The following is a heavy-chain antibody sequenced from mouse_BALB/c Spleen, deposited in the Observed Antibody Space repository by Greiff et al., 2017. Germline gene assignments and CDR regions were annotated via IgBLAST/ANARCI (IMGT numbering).Heavy chain of an antibody. D-gene: IGHD1-1*01. J-gene: IGHJ4*01. V-gene: IGHV5-6-5*01. CDR2: ISSGGST. CDR3: ARGPDYYGSSYAMDY. Sequence: EVQVVESGGGLVKPGGSLKLSCAASGFTFSSYAMSWVRQTPEKRLEWVASISSGGSTYYPDSVKGRFTISRDNARNILYLQMSSLRSEDTAMYYCARGPDYYGSSYAMDYWGQGTSVTVSS. CDR1: GFTFSSYA.